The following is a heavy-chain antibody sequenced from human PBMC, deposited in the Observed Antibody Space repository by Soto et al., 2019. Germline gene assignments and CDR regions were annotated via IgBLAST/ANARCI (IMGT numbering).Heavy chain of an antibody. J-gene: IGHJ4*02. Sequence: GCSLTVSSAVFGVTGRINYMSWVRQAPGKGLEWVSIIYSSGNTYYADSVKGRFTMSRDTSNNTVFLQMSSLRAEDTAVYYCARVSSPFGYWGQGTLVTV. CDR2: IYSSGNT. D-gene: IGHD3-16*01. CDR1: GVTGRINY. V-gene: IGHV3-53*01. CDR3: ARVSSPFGY.